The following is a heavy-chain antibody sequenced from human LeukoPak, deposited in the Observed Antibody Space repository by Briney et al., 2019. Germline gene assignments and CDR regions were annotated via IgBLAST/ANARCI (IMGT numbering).Heavy chain of an antibody. D-gene: IGHD3-3*01. V-gene: IGHV4-34*01. J-gene: IGHJ6*03. CDR3: ARAHYDFWSGYYPLEHYYYYMDV. CDR2: INHSGST. CDR1: GGSFGGYY. Sequence: SETLSLTCAVYGGSFGGYYWSWIRKPPGKGLEWIGEINHSGSTNYNPSLKSRVTISVDTSKNQFSLKLSSVTAADTAVYYCARAHYDFWSGYYPLEHYYYYMDVWGKGTTVTVSS.